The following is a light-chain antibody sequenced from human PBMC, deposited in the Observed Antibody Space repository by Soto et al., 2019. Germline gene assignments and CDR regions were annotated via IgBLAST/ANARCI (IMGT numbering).Light chain of an antibody. CDR2: DVS. J-gene: IGLJ1*01. Sequence: QSVLTQPASVSGSPGQSITISCTGTSSDVGSVYNYVSWYQQHPGKAPKLMIYDVSNRPSGVSDRFSGSKSGNTASLTISGLQAEDEADYYCCSFTTTSTYVFGNGTKVTVL. CDR3: CSFTTTSTYV. CDR1: SSDVGSVYNY. V-gene: IGLV2-14*03.